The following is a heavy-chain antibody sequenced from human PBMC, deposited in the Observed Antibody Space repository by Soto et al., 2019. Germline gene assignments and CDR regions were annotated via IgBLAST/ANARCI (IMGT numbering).Heavy chain of an antibody. CDR2: VYHTGGT. D-gene: IGHD2-21*01. CDR1: GGSISSDYW. J-gene: IGHJ4*02. Sequence: SETLSLTCAVSGGSISSDYWWIWVRQAPGKGLEWIGEVYHTGGTNSNPSLESRVTVSVDKSKNQFSLKLNSLTAADTAVYYCARGVNVGRGPIIIVYYFDYWGQATLVTVSS. CDR3: ARGVNVGRGPIIIVYYFDY. V-gene: IGHV4-4*02.